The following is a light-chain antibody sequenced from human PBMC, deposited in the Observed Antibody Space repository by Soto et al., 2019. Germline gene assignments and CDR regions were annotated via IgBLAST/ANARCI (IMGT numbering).Light chain of an antibody. CDR3: QHYNSYSEA. Sequence: EIMMTQSPATLSVSPGERATLSCRASQSVSSNLAWYQQKPGQAPRLLIYGASTRATGIPARISGSGSGTEFTLTISSLQPDDFATYYCQHYNSYSEAFGQGTKVELK. V-gene: IGKV3-15*01. J-gene: IGKJ1*01. CDR2: GAS. CDR1: QSVSSN.